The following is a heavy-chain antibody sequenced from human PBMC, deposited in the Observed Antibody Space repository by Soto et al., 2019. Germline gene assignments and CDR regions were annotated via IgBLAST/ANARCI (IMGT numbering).Heavy chain of an antibody. CDR1: GGSFSPHY. D-gene: IGHD2-21*02. Sequence: QVHLQQWGAGLVKPSETLSLTCAVSGGSFSPHYWSWIRQPPGKGLEWIGEINNVGSTNYNMSLRSRVTVSMYAPPNHVSLRVTSVTAADTAVYYCGRVGCPNGHCSSLDYWGQGTLVTVSS. V-gene: IGHV4-34*01. CDR3: GRVGCPNGHCSSLDY. J-gene: IGHJ4*02. CDR2: INNVGST.